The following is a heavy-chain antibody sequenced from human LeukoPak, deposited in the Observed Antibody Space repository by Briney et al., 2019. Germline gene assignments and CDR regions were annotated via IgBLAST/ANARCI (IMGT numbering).Heavy chain of an antibody. J-gene: IGHJ4*02. D-gene: IGHD5-12*01. CDR1: GFTFSSYE. Sequence: GGSLRLSCAASGFTFSSYEMNWVRQAPGKGLEWVSFINYSGTNTQYADSVKGRFTISRDNAKNSLYLQMNGLRAEDTAVYYCARVKWLDDYWGQGTLVTVSS. V-gene: IGHV3-48*03. CDR2: INYSGTNT. CDR3: ARVKWLDDY.